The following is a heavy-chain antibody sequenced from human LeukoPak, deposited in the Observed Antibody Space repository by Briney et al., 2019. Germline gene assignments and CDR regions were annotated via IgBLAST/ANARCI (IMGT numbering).Heavy chain of an antibody. CDR1: GYTLTELS. D-gene: IGHD2-2*01. Sequence: ASAEVSCKVSGYTLTELSMHWVRQAPGKGPEWMRGFDPEDGETIYGQKFQGRVTMTEDTSTDTAYMELSSLRSEDTAVYYCATIGVGYCSSTSCYGWYYFDYWGQGTLVTVSS. CDR2: FDPEDGET. J-gene: IGHJ4*02. V-gene: IGHV1-24*01. CDR3: ATIGVGYCSSTSCYGWYYFDY.